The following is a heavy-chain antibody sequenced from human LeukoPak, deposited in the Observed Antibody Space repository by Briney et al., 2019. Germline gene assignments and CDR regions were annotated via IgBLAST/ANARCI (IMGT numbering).Heavy chain of an antibody. CDR2: INPSGGST. CDR1: GYTFTSYY. Sequence: ASVKVSCKASGYTFTSYYMHWARQAPGQGLEWMGIINPSGGSTSYAQKFQGRVTMTRDMSTSTVYMELSSLRSEDTAVYYCAIRDYGSGSYYRRDYWGQGTLVTVSS. D-gene: IGHD3-10*01. J-gene: IGHJ4*02. V-gene: IGHV1-46*01. CDR3: AIRDYGSGSYYRRDY.